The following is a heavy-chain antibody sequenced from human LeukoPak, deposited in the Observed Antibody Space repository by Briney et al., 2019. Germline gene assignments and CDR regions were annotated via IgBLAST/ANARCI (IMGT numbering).Heavy chain of an antibody. V-gene: IGHV4-39*02. CDR1: GGSISSSSYY. D-gene: IGHD1-26*01. CDR2: IYYSGST. Sequence: SETLSLTCTVSGGSISSSSYYWGWIRQPPGKGLEWIGSIYYSGSTYYNPSLKSRVTISVDTSKNQFSLKLSSVTAADTAVYYCAGENGVSGSYHPLDYWGQGTLVTVSS. CDR3: AGENGVSGSYHPLDY. J-gene: IGHJ4*02.